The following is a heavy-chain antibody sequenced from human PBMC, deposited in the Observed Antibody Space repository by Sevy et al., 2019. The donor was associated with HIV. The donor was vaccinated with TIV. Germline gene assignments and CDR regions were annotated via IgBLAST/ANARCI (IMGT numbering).Heavy chain of an antibody. Sequence: GGSLRLSCVASGFSFSTYSMNWVRQAPGKGLEWVSSICSSSSYIDYAYSVKGRFTISRDNAKNALYLQMNILRADDTAVYYCARDHYQKTIRGNFDIWGQGTMVTVSS. J-gene: IGHJ3*02. CDR1: GFSFSTYS. V-gene: IGHV3-21*04. D-gene: IGHD3-10*01. CDR2: ICSSSSYI. CDR3: ARDHYQKTIRGNFDI.